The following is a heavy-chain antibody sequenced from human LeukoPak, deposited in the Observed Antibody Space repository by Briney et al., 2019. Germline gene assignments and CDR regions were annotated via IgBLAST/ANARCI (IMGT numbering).Heavy chain of an antibody. V-gene: IGHV4-39*01. CDR2: IFYSGST. J-gene: IGHJ4*02. D-gene: IGHD3-10*01. CDR1: GASINSISYY. CDR3: ARQQYPIWFGVDY. Sequence: KPSETLSLTCTVSGASINSISYYWGWIRQPPGKGLEWIGSIFYSGSTYYNPSLKSRVSISVDTSKDQFSLKLTSVTAADTALYYCARQQYPIWFGVDYWGQGSLVTVSS.